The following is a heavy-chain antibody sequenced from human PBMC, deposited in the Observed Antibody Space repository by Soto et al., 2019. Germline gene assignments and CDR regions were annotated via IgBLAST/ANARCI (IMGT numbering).Heavy chain of an antibody. V-gene: IGHV3-9*01. J-gene: IGHJ3*02. CDR3: AKPFSSQGYSYCTHDAFDI. Sequence: EVQLVESGGGLVQPGRSLRLSCAASGFTFDDYAMHWVRQAPGKGLEWVSGISWNSGSIGYADSVKGRFTISRDNAKNSPYLQMNRLRAEDTALYYCAKPFSSQGYSYCTHDAFDIWGQGTMVTVSS. CDR2: ISWNSGSI. D-gene: IGHD5-18*01. CDR1: GFTFDDYA.